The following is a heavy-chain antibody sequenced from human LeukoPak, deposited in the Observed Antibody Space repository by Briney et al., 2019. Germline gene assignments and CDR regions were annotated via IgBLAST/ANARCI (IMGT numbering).Heavy chain of an antibody. CDR1: GGPISSYY. V-gene: IGHV4-59*08. CDR3: ARHQDGYGDYFDF. J-gene: IGHJ4*02. D-gene: IGHD5-24*01. Sequence: SETLSLTCTVSGGPISSYYWSWIRQPPGKGLEWIGYIHYSGRTKYDPSLESRVTISVDTSKNQFSLEVSSVTAPDTAIYYCARHQDGYGDYFDFWGQGILVTVSS. CDR2: IHYSGRT.